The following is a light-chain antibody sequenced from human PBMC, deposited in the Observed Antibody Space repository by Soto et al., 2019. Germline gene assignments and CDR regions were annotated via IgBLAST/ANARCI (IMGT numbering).Light chain of an antibody. CDR1: QGITDR. Sequence: DIQMTQSPSSLSASVGDRVTLTCRASQGITDRLTWFQQKPGKAPKSRIYDASTLQYGVPSRFSGAGSGTDFTLTISSLQPEDSATYYCQQYGNYPYTFGLGTKLEIK. V-gene: IGKV1-16*01. CDR2: DAS. J-gene: IGKJ2*01. CDR3: QQYGNYPYT.